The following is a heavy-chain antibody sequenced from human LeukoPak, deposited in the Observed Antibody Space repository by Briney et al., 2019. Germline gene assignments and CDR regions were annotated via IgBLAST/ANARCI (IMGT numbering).Heavy chain of an antibody. CDR2: IYYSGST. CDR3: AGGEVGLEWLFTSYYYYGMDV. Sequence: KTSETLSLTCTVSGGSISSYYWSWIRQPPGKGLEWIGYIYYSGSTNYNPSLKSRVTISVDTSKNQFSLKLSSVTAADTAVYYCAGGEVGLEWLFTSYYYYGMDVWGQGTTVTVSS. CDR1: GGSISSYY. J-gene: IGHJ6*02. D-gene: IGHD3-3*01. V-gene: IGHV4-59*01.